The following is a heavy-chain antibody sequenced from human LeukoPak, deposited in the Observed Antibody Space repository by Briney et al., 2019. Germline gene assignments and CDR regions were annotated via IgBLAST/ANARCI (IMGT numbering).Heavy chain of an antibody. CDR1: GYTFTGYY. J-gene: IGHJ4*02. CDR2: INPNSGGT. CDR3: ARDPGREAARPSSHGGIAAAGRGNYFDY. Sequence: GASVKVSCKASGYTFTGYYMHWVRQAPGQGLEWMGWINPNSGGTNYAQKFQGRVTMTRDTSISTAYMELSRLRSDDTAVYYCARDPGREAARPSSHGGIAAAGRGNYFDYWGQGTLVTVSS. V-gene: IGHV1-2*02. D-gene: IGHD6-13*01.